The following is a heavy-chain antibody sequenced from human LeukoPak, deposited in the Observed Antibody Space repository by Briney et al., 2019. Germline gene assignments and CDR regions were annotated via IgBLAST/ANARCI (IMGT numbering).Heavy chain of an antibody. CDR2: MNPNSGNT. D-gene: IGHD2-15*01. Sequence: ASVKVSCKASGYTFTSYDINWVRQATGQGLEWMGWMNPNSGNTGYAQKFQGRVTMTRNTSISTAYMELSSLRSEDTAVYYCARSPIRYCSGGSCFRWFDPWGQGTLVTVSS. V-gene: IGHV1-8*01. CDR3: ARSPIRYCSGGSCFRWFDP. CDR1: GYTFTSYD. J-gene: IGHJ5*02.